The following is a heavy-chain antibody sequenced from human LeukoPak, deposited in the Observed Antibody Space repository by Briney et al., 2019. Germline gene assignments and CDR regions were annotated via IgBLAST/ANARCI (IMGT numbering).Heavy chain of an antibody. CDR2: IWYDGSNK. J-gene: IGHJ4*02. V-gene: IGHV3-33*06. CDR1: GFTFSSYG. CDR3: AKDPKYYYDSSGYFDY. Sequence: GGSLRLSCAASGFTFSSYGMHWVRQAPGKELEWVAVIWYDGSNKYYADSVKGRFTISRDNSKNTLYLQMNSLRAEDTAVYYCAKDPKYYYDSSGYFDYWGQGTLVTVSS. D-gene: IGHD3-22*01.